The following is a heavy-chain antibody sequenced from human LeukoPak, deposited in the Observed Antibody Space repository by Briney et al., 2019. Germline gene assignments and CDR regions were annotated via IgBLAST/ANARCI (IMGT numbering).Heavy chain of an antibody. CDR1: GYTFTSYY. Sequence: ASVKVSCKASGYTFTSYYMHWVRQAPGQGLEWMGIINPSGGSTSYAQKFQGRVTITADESTSTAYMELSSLRSEDTAVYYCASGYSGYDLFYYYGMDVWGQGTTVTVSS. CDR3: ASGYSGYDLFYYYGMDV. V-gene: IGHV1-46*01. J-gene: IGHJ6*02. CDR2: INPSGGST. D-gene: IGHD5-12*01.